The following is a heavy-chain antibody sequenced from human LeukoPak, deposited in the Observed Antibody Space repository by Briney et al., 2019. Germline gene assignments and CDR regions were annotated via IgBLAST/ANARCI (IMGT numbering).Heavy chain of an antibody. V-gene: IGHV3-7*01. CDR3: AELGITMIGGV. CDR2: IKQDGSEK. J-gene: IGHJ6*04. Sequence: PPGGSLRLSCAASGFTFSSYWMSWVRQAPGKGLGWVANIKQDGSEKYYVDSVKGRFTISRDNAKNSLYLQMNSLRAEDTAVYYCAELGITMIGGVWGKGTTVTISS. D-gene: IGHD3-10*02. CDR1: GFTFSSYW.